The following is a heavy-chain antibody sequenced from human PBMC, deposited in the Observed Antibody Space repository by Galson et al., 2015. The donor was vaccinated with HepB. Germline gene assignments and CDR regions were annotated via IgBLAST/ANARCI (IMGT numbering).Heavy chain of an antibody. CDR3: ARVSGAMVRGVNWFDP. D-gene: IGHD3-10*01. CDR1: GGSFSGYY. V-gene: IGHV4-34*01. CDR2: INHSGST. J-gene: IGHJ5*02. Sequence: TLSLTCAVYGGSFSGYYWSWIRQPPGKGLEWIGEINHSGSTNYNPSLKSRVTISVDTSKNQFSLKLSSVTAADTAVYYCARVSGAMVRGVNWFDPWGQGTLVTVSS.